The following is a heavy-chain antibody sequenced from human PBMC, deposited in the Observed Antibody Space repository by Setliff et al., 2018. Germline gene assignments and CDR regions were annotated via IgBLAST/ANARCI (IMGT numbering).Heavy chain of an antibody. V-gene: IGHV1-18*01. Sequence: ASVKVSCKTSGCTFTNYGITWVRQAPGQGLEWMGWITSATGKTYSAEKFQDRVTLTTDTSTSTAYLELRSLGSDDTAVYYCSRLVRFCTKTACQRLSGGEFWGQGTLVTVSS. CDR2: ITSATGKT. D-gene: IGHD3-3*01. J-gene: IGHJ4*02. CDR1: GCTFTNYG. CDR3: SRLVRFCTKTACQRLSGGEF.